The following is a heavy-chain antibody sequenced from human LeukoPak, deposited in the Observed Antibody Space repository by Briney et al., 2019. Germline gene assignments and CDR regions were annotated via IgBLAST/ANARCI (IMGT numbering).Heavy chain of an antibody. J-gene: IGHJ4*02. D-gene: IGHD6-19*01. CDR1: GFTFSSYG. V-gene: IGHV3-30*03. Sequence: GGSLRLSCAASGFTFSSYGMHWVRQAPGKGLEWVAVISYDGSNKYYADSVKCRFTISRDNSKNTLYLQMNSLRAEDTAVYYCARRGTPDWAGNPFDYWGQGTLVTVSS. CDR3: ARRGTPDWAGNPFDY. CDR2: ISYDGSNK.